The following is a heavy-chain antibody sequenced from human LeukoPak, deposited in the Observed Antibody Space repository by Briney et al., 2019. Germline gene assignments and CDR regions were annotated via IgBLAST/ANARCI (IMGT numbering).Heavy chain of an antibody. J-gene: IGHJ3*02. CDR1: GGSISSGDYY. CDR3: ASYYDSRGYHDAFDI. D-gene: IGHD3-22*01. V-gene: IGHV4-31*03. Sequence: SQTLSLTCTVSGGSISSGDYYWSWIRQHPGKGLEWIGYIYHSGGTYYNPSLKSRVTISVDTSKNQFPLKLSSVTAADTAVYYCASYYDSRGYHDAFDIWGHGTMVTVSS. CDR2: IYHSGGT.